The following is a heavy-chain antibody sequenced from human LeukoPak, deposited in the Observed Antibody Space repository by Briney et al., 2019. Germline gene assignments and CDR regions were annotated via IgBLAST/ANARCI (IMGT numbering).Heavy chain of an antibody. Sequence: SQTLSLTCAISGDSVSSNSAAWNCIRQSPSRGLEWLGRTYYRFKWYNDYAVSVKSRITINPDTSKNQFSLQLNSVTPEDTAVYYCARENLYYDSSGYYDFDYWGQGTLVTVSS. J-gene: IGHJ4*02. V-gene: IGHV6-1*01. CDR2: TYYRFKWYN. D-gene: IGHD3-22*01. CDR3: ARENLYYDSSGYYDFDY. CDR1: GDSVSSNSAA.